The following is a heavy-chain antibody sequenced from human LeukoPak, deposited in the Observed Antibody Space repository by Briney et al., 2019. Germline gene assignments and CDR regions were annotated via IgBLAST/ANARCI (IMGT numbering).Heavy chain of an antibody. V-gene: IGHV1-2*06. D-gene: IGHD3-10*01. CDR2: INPNSGGT. J-gene: IGHJ3*02. CDR1: GGTFSSYA. Sequence: ASVKVSCKASGGTFSSYAISWVRQAPGQGLEWMGRINPNSGGTNYAQKFQGRVTMTRDTSISTAYMELSRLRSDDTAVYYCAREGDPYYYGSGSSNDAFDIWGQGTMVTVSS. CDR3: AREGDPYYYGSGSSNDAFDI.